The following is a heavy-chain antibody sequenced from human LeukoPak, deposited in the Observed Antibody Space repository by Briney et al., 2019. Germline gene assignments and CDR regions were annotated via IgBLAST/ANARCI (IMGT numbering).Heavy chain of an antibody. CDR1: GFTVSSNY. J-gene: IGHJ6*02. D-gene: IGHD2-15*01. CDR2: IYSGGST. V-gene: IGHV3-66*01. CDR3: ASTLGYCSGGSCYQYYYYYGMDV. Sequence: GGSLRLSCAASGFTVSSNYMSWVRQAPGKGLEWVSVIYSGGSTYYADSVKGRFTISRDNSKNTLYLQMNSLRAEDTAVYYCASTLGYCSGGSCYQYYYYYGMDVWGQGTTVTVSS.